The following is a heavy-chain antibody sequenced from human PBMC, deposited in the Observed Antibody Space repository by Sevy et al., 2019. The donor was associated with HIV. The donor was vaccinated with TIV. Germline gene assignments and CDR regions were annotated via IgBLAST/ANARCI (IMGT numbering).Heavy chain of an antibody. CDR3: ARGAKVVPAAILYYFDY. J-gene: IGHJ4*02. Sequence: SETLSLTCTVSGGSVSSGSYYWSWIRQPPGKGLEWIGYIYYSGSTNYNPSLKSRVTISVDTSKNQCSLRLSSVTAADTAVYYCARGAKVVPAAILYYFDYWGQGTLVTVSS. CDR1: GGSVSSGSYY. V-gene: IGHV4-61*01. D-gene: IGHD2-2*02. CDR2: IYYSGST.